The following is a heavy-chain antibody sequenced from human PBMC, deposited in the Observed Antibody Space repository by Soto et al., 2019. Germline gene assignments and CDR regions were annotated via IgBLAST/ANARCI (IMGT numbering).Heavy chain of an antibody. J-gene: IGHJ5*02. CDR3: AHSLGVAAAGNWFDP. D-gene: IGHD6-13*01. V-gene: IGHV2-5*02. CDR2: IYWDDDK. CDR1: GFSLSTSGVG. Sequence: QITLKESGPTLVKPTQTLTLTCTFSGFSLSTSGVGVGWIRQPPGKALEWLALIYWDDDKRYSPSLKSRLTITKDTSKDQVVLTMTNMDPVDTATYYCAHSLGVAAAGNWFDPWGQGTLVTVSS.